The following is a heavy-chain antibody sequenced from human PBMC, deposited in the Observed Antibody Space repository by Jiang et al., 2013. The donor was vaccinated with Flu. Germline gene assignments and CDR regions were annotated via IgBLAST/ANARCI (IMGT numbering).Heavy chain of an antibody. CDR2: IIPIFGTA. D-gene: IGHD1-7*01. CDR3: ARRKAVDNWNYVTPIGYYYYGMDV. V-gene: IGHV1-69*01. CDR1: GGTFSSYA. J-gene: IGHJ6*02. Sequence: QSGAEVKKPGSSVKVSCKASGGTFSSYAISWVRQAPGQGLEWMGGIIPIFGTANYAQKFQGRVTITADESTSTAYMELSSLRSEDTAVYYCARRKAVDNWNYVTPIGYYYYGMDVWGQGTTVTVSS.